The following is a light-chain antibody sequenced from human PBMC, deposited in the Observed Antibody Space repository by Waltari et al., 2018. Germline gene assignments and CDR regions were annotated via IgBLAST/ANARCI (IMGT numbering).Light chain of an antibody. J-gene: IGKJ4*01. V-gene: IGKV1-39*01. CDR1: QSIINY. CDR3: QQSYTTPRT. CDR2: AAS. Sequence: DIQMTQSPSSLSASVGDRVTITCRASQSIINYLNWYQQKPAKAPKLLIYAASSLQSGLPSRFSGSRSGTDFTLTISSLQPEDFATYYCQQSYTTPRTFGGGTKVEIK.